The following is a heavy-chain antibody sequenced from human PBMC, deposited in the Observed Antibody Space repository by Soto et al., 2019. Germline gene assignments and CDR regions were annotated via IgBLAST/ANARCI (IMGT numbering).Heavy chain of an antibody. CDR3: ARRYGGTFDY. D-gene: IGHD2-15*01. CDR2: IYYSGST. Sequence: SETLSLACTVSGGSIDTYYWSWIRQPPGKGLEWIGYIYYSGSTNYNPSLKSRVTISVDTSKNQFSLELSSVTAADTAVYYCARRYGGTFDYWGQGTLVTVSS. V-gene: IGHV4-59*08. J-gene: IGHJ4*02. CDR1: GGSIDTYY.